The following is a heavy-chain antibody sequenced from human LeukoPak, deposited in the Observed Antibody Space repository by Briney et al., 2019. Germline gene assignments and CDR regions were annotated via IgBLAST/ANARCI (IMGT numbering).Heavy chain of an antibody. Sequence: GESLKISCKGSGYSLTSYWIGWVRQMPGKGLEWMGIIYPGDSDIKYSPSFQGQVTISADKSISTAYLQWSSLKASDTAMYYCARGGSGWLYYYYATDVWGQGTTVTVSS. J-gene: IGHJ6*02. CDR2: IYPGDSDI. D-gene: IGHD6-19*01. CDR3: ARGGSGWLYYYYATDV. CDR1: GYSLTSYW. V-gene: IGHV5-51*01.